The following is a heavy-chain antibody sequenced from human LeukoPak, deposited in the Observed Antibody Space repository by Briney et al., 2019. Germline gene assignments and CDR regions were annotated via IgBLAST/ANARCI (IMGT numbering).Heavy chain of an antibody. J-gene: IGHJ4*02. CDR1: GDSVSTYY. D-gene: IGHD1-26*01. V-gene: IGHV4-4*07. CDR2: ISTSGST. CDR3: AREATVVGATII. Sequence: PSETLSLTCTVSGDSVSTYYWSWIRQSAGKGLEWIGHISTSGSTTYNPSLKSRVSMSVDTSKNQFSLKLSSVTAADTAVYYCAREATVVGATIIWGQGALVIVSS.